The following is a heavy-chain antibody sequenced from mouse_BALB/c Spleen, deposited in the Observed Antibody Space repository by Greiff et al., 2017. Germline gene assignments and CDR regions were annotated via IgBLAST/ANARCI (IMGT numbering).Heavy chain of an antibody. V-gene: IGHV5-6-5*01. CDR2: ISSGGST. CDR3: ANNDYGYYYFDY. Sequence: EVKLMESGGGLVKPGGSLKLSCAASGFTFSSYAMSWVRQTPEKRLEWVASISSGGSTYYPDSVKGRFTISRDNARNILYLQMSSLRSEDTAMYYCANNDYGYYYFDYWGQGTTLTVSS. CDR1: GFTFSSYA. D-gene: IGHD1-2*01. J-gene: IGHJ2*01.